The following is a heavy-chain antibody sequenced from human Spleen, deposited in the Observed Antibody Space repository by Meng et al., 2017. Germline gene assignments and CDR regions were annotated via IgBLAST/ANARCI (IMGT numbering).Heavy chain of an antibody. D-gene: IGHD1-1*01. CDR2: IYYSGTT. CDR1: GGSISNYY. CDR3: ARMSWRFRYFEY. Sequence: GSLRLSCTVSGGSISNYYWTWIRQPPGKGLEWIGYIYYSGTTDYNPSLKSRVTMSVDTSKNQFSLKLRSVTAADTAVYYCARMSWRFRYFEYWGQGTLVTVSS. V-gene: IGHV4-59*01. J-gene: IGHJ4*02.